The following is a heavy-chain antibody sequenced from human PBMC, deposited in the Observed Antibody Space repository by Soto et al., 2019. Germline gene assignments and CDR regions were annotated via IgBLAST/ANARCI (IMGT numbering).Heavy chain of an antibody. CDR1: GGSFSGYY. CDR3: ARGLAVAGTLY. D-gene: IGHD6-19*01. J-gene: IGHJ4*02. V-gene: IGHV4-34*01. CDR2: INHSGST. Sequence: PSETLSLTCAVYGGSFSGYYWSWIRQPPGKGLEWIGEINHSGSTNYNPSLKSRVTISVDTSKNQFSLKLSSVTAADTAVYYCARGLAVAGTLYWGQGTLVTVSS.